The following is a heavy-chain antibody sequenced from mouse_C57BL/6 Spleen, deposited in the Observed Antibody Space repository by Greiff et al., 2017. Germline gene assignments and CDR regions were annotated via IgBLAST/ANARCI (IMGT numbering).Heavy chain of an antibody. D-gene: IGHD6-1*01. J-gene: IGHJ1*03. Sequence: QVQLQQPGAELVKPGASVKLSCKASGYTFTSYWMQWVKQRPGQGLEWIGEIDPSGSYTNYNQKFKGKATLTVDTSSSTAYMQLSGLTSEDSAVXYGARRHGHYGYFDVWGTGTTVTVSS. CDR2: IDPSGSYT. CDR3: ARRHGHYGYFDV. V-gene: IGHV1-50*01. CDR1: GYTFTSYW.